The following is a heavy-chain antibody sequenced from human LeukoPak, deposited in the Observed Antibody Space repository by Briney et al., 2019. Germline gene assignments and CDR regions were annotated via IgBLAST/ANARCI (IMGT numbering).Heavy chain of an antibody. J-gene: IGHJ4*02. CDR2: IGGGGAST. D-gene: IGHD2-15*01. CDR1: GFTFSSYV. CDR3: AKPYCSGGTCYGRGNDY. Sequence: PGGSLRLSCAASGFTFSSYVMSWVRQAPGKGLEWVSAIGGGGASTYYADSVKGRFTIFRDNSKNTLYLQMNSLRVEDTAVYYCAKPYCSGGTCYGRGNDYWGQGTLVTVSS. V-gene: IGHV3-23*01.